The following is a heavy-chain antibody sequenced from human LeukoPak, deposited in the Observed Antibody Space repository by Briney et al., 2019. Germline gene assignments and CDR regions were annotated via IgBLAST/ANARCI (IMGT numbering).Heavy chain of an antibody. CDR3: ARDQLGDAFDI. CDR1: GGSFSNY. D-gene: IGHD3-16*01. Sequence: PSETLSLTCTVSGGSFSNYWSWIRQSPGKGLEWIGYIFYSGSTNYNPSLKSRDTMSLDTSKNQFSLRLSSVTVADTAVYYCARDQLGDAFDIWGQGTMVTVSS. J-gene: IGHJ3*02. V-gene: IGHV4-59*01. CDR2: IFYSGST.